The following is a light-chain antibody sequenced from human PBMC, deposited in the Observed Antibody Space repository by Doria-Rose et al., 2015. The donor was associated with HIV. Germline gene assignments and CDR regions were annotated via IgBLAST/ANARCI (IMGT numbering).Light chain of an antibody. J-gene: IGKJ3*01. Sequence: DIRVTQSPESLGMSLGERATLNCKSNQSLLYTSKNYLAWYQQKPGQPPKLLIYWASTRQSGVPARFSGSGSGTDFTPTISSLEAEDVAVYYCQQYYDTPSFGPGTTADIK. CDR3: QQYYDTPS. CDR1: QSLLYTSKNY. CDR2: WAS. V-gene: IGKV4-1*01.